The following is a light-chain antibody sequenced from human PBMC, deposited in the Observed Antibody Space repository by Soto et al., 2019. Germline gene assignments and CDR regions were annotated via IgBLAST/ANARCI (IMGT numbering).Light chain of an antibody. Sequence: EIVMTQSPATLSVSPGERATLSCRASQSVSSNLAWYQQNPGQAPRLLIYGASTRATGIPARFSGSGSGTEFTLTISSLQSEDFAVYYCLQYNNWPSWTFGQGTKVEIK. CDR1: QSVSSN. V-gene: IGKV3-15*01. CDR2: GAS. CDR3: LQYNNWPSWT. J-gene: IGKJ1*01.